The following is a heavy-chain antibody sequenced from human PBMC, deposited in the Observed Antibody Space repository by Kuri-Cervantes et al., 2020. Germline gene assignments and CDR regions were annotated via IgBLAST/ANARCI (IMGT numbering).Heavy chain of an antibody. D-gene: IGHD2-15*01. J-gene: IGHJ4*02. CDR1: GFTFSSYA. CDR2: ISYDGSNK. Sequence: GESLKISCAASGFTFSSYAMHWVRQAPGKGLEWVAVISYDGSNKYYADSVKGRFTISRDNAKNTLYLQMNSLRAEDSGIYYCAKGACSGDACYLGSWGQGTLVTVSS. V-gene: IGHV3-30-3*01. CDR3: AKGACSGDACYLGS.